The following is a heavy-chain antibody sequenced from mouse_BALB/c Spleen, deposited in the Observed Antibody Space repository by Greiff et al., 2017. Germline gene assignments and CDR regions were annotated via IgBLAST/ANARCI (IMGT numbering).Heavy chain of an antibody. Sequence: QLQQSGAELVRPGASVTLSCKASGYTFTDYEMHWVKQTPVHGLEWIGAIDPETGGTAYNQKFKGKATLTADKSSSTAYMELRSLTSEDSAVYYCTRYWDSWFAYWGQGTLVTVSA. J-gene: IGHJ3*01. CDR1: GYTFTDYE. D-gene: IGHD4-1*01. CDR3: TRYWDSWFAY. CDR2: IDPETGGT. V-gene: IGHV1-15*01.